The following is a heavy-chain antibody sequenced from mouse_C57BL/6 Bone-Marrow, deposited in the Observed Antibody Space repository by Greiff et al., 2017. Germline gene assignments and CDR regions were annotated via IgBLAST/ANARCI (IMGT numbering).Heavy chain of an antibody. D-gene: IGHD5-1*01. CDR3: ARSSTYFYYFDD. CDR1: GYTFTTYP. Sequence: VQLQQSGAELVKPGASVKMSCKASGYTFTTYPIEWMKQNPGKSLEWIGNFHPYNDDTKYNEKFKGKATLTVEKSYNTVYLELSRLTSDDSAVYYCARSSTYFYYFDDWGKGTTLTVSA. J-gene: IGHJ2*01. CDR2: FHPYNDDT. V-gene: IGHV1-47*01.